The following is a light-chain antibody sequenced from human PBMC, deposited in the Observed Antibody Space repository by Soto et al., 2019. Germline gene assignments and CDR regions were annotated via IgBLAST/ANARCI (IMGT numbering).Light chain of an antibody. CDR1: SVDVGSYNR. Sequence: SVDVGSYNRVSWYQQPPGTAHKVMIYDVSNRPSGVPDRFSGSKSGNTAYLTISGLQAEHESDYYCSLYTSSCTCVFLTGTKVT. CDR3: SLYTSSCTCV. J-gene: IGLJ1*01. CDR2: DVS. V-gene: IGLV2-18*01.